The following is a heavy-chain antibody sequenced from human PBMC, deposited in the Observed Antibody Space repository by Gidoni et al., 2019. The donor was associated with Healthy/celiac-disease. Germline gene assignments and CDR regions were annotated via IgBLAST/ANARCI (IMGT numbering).Heavy chain of an antibody. V-gene: IGHV1-2*02. CDR1: GYTFTGYY. CDR2: INPNSGGT. Sequence: QAQLAQSGAEANKLGASVTVSCTASGYTFTGYYMHWVRQAPGQGLEWMGWINPNSGGTNYAQKCQGRVTMTRDTSISTAYMELSRLRSDGTAVYYCARDRESAPYYFDYWGQGTLVTVSS. CDR3: ARDRESAPYYFDY. J-gene: IGHJ4*02.